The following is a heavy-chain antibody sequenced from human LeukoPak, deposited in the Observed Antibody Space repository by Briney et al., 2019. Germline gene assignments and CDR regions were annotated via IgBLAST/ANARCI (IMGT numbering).Heavy chain of an antibody. CDR3: ARESSYSYFDY. J-gene: IGHJ4*02. Sequence: GASVKVSCKASGYTFTSQYVHWVRQAPGRGLEWMGIINPSGGSTSYAQKFQGRVTMTRDTSTSTVYMELSSLRSEDTAVYYCARESSYSYFDYWGQGTLVTVSS. V-gene: IGHV1-46*01. CDR1: GYTFTSQY. D-gene: IGHD6-6*01. CDR2: INPSGGST.